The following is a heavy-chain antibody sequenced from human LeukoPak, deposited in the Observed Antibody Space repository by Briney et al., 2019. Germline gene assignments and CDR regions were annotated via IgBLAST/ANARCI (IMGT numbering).Heavy chain of an antibody. D-gene: IGHD6-19*01. Sequence: SQTLSLTCALSGDIVSSNSAAWNWIRQSPSRGLEWLGRTYYRSKWYNDYAVSVKSRITINPDTSKNQLSLQLNSVTPEDTAVYYCARDRAGQWLESYFDYWGQGTLVTVSS. J-gene: IGHJ4*02. CDR3: ARDRAGQWLESYFDY. CDR2: TYYRSKWYN. V-gene: IGHV6-1*01. CDR1: GDIVSSNSAA.